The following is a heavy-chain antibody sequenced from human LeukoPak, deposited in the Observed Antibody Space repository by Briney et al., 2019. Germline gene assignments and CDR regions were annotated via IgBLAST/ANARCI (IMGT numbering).Heavy chain of an antibody. CDR1: GFTFKLYW. Sequence: GGSLRLSCAAFGFTFKLYWMHWVRQVPGKRPAWVSRINDDGSDTIYADSVRGRFTISRDDAKNTVYLQMNNLRAEDTAVYYCVRGGPSTWSWGQGTLVTVSS. J-gene: IGHJ5*02. V-gene: IGHV3-74*01. D-gene: IGHD2-15*01. CDR3: VRGGPSTWS. CDR2: INDDGSDT.